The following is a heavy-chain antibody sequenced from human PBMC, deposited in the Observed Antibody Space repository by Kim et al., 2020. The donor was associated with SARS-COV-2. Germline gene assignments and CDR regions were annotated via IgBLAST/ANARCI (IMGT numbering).Heavy chain of an antibody. Sequence: GGSLRLSCAASGFTFSSYGMHWVRQAPGKGLEWVAVISYDGSNKYYADSVKGRFTISRDNSKNTLYLQMNSLRAEDTAVYYCAKEVLLWFGDRQYYFDYWGRGSLVTVSS. V-gene: IGHV3-30*18. J-gene: IGHJ4*02. CDR3: AKEVLLWFGDRQYYFDY. CDR2: ISYDGSNK. CDR1: GFTFSSYG. D-gene: IGHD3-10*01.